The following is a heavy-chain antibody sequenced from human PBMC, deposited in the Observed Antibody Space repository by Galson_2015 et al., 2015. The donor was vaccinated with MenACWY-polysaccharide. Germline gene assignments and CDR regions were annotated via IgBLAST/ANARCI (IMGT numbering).Heavy chain of an antibody. CDR2: TYCRSKCYN. Sequence: CAISGDSVSSHSAVWNWIRQSPSRGLEWLGRTYCRSKCYNDYAVSVKSRITIKPDTSKNQFSLQLNSVTPEDTAVYYCTRNLDTRSTTRGGFDYWGQGTPVTVSS. J-gene: IGHJ4*02. CDR1: GDSVSSHSAV. V-gene: IGHV6-1*01. D-gene: IGHD4-11*01. CDR3: TRNLDTRSTTRGGFDY.